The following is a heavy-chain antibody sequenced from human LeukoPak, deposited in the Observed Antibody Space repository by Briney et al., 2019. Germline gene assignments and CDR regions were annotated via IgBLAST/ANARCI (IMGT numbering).Heavy chain of an antibody. CDR1: GFSVGSNY. J-gene: IGHJ4*02. CDR3: ARHGVAVTSYFDY. V-gene: IGHV3-53*01. Sequence: PGGSLRLSCAASGFSVGSNYMSWVRQAPGKGLEWVSVIYSGGSTYYADSVKGRFTISRDNSKNTLYLQMNSLRAEDTAVCYCARHGVAVTSYFDYWGQGTLVTVSS. D-gene: IGHD2-2*01. CDR2: IYSGGST.